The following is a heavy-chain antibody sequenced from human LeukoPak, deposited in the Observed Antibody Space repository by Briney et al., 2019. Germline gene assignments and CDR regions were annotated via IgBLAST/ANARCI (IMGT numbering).Heavy chain of an antibody. D-gene: IGHD2-21*02. CDR3: ARGDKRTKYNWFDP. CDR2: ISSSSSYI. J-gene: IGHJ5*02. Sequence: GGSVRLSCAASGFPFSRYSMNWVRQAPGKGLEWVSSISSSSSYIYYADSVKGRFTISRDNAKNSLYLQMNSLRAEDTAVYYCARGDKRTKYNWFDPWGQGTLVTVSS. CDR1: GFPFSRYS. V-gene: IGHV3-21*01.